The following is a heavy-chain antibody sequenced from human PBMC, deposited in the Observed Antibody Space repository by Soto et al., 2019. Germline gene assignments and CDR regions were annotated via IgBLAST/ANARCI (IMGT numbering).Heavy chain of an antibody. D-gene: IGHD6-13*01. CDR1: GFIFTNFW. J-gene: IGHJ4*02. CDR2: IDTSGSST. V-gene: IGHV3-74*01. CDR3: AKVSWYFDL. Sequence: GESLKISCEASGFIFTNFWMHWVRQVPGKGLVWVSRIDTSGSSTSYADSVKGRFTISRDNAKNTVSLQMNSLRAEDTGVYYCAKVSWYFDLWSQGSLVTVSS.